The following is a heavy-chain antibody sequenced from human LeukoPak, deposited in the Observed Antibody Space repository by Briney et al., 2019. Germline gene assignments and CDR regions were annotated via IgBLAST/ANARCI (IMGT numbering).Heavy chain of an antibody. CDR2: IRSSGSTI. CDR1: GFTFSSYE. V-gene: IGHV3-48*03. Sequence: GGSLRLSCAASGFTFSSYEMNWVRQAPGKGLEWVSYIRSSGSTIYYADSVKGRFTISRDNAKNSLYLQMNSLRAEGTAVYYCARESDGSSWYRYFDYWGQGTLVTVSS. J-gene: IGHJ4*02. D-gene: IGHD6-13*01. CDR3: ARESDGSSWYRYFDY.